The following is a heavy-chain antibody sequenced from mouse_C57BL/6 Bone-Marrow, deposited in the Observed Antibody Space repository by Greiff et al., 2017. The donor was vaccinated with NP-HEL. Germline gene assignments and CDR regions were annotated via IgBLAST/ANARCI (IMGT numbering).Heavy chain of an antibody. Sequence: DVMLVESGGGLVQPGGSLKLSCAASGFTFSDYYMYWVRQTPEKRLEWVAYISNGGGSTYYPDTVKGRFTISKDNAKNTLYLKMSRLQSEDTAMYYCVKTYGSSYAAYWGQGTLVTVSA. D-gene: IGHD1-1*01. CDR3: VKTYGSSYAAY. V-gene: IGHV5-12*01. CDR1: GFTFSDYY. CDR2: ISNGGGST. J-gene: IGHJ3*01.